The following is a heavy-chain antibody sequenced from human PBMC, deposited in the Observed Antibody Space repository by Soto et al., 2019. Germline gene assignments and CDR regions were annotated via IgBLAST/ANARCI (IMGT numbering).Heavy chain of an antibody. CDR1: GFTFSSYA. J-gene: IGHJ4*02. Sequence: QVQLVESGGGVVQPGRSLRLSCAASGFTFSSYAMHWVRQAPGKGLEWVAVISYDGSKKYYADSVKGRFTISRDNSKNPPYRQMNSLRAEDTAVYYCARVPSSSGRAHFDYWGQGTLVTVSS. V-gene: IGHV3-30-3*01. CDR3: ARVPSSSGRAHFDY. CDR2: ISYDGSKK. D-gene: IGHD2-15*01.